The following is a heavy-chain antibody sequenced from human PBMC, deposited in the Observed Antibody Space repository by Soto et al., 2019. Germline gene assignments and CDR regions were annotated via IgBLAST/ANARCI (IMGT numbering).Heavy chain of an antibody. V-gene: IGHV4-39*01. D-gene: IGHD2-15*01. CDR1: GYSVTSRDYY. J-gene: IGHJ6*02. Sequence: SETLSLTCSVSGYSVTSRDYYWAWIRQPRGKGLEWIGSMFYSGLTYYNPSLEDRVTLSGDTSKNQFSVALNSVTAADTAVYYCAPLSVSLSGPYGIHVWGQGTTVPVSS. CDR2: MFYSGLT. CDR3: APLSVSLSGPYGIHV.